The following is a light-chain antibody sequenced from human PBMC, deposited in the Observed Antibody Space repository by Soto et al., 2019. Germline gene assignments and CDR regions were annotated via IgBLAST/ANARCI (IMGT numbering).Light chain of an antibody. Sequence: DIQMTQSPSTLSASVGDRVTITCRASQSISSWLAWYQQKPGKAPKLLIYKASSLESGVPSRFSGSGSGTEFTLTISSLQPDDFATDYCQQYNSYPYTFRQGTKLEIK. CDR2: KAS. V-gene: IGKV1-5*03. CDR3: QQYNSYPYT. CDR1: QSISSW. J-gene: IGKJ2*01.